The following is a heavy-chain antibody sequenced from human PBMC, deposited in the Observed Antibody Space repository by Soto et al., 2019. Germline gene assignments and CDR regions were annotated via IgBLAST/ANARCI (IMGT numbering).Heavy chain of an antibody. CDR3: ASGYDILTGYPRGDYYGMDV. CDR1: GGSISSSSYY. D-gene: IGHD3-9*01. J-gene: IGHJ6*02. Sequence: QLQLQESGPGLVKPSETLSLTCTVSGGSISSSSYYWGWIRQPPGKGLEWIGSIYYSGSTYYNPSLKSRVTISVDTSKNQFSRKLSSVTAADTAVYYCASGYDILTGYPRGDYYGMDVWGQGTTVTVSS. CDR2: IYYSGST. V-gene: IGHV4-39*01.